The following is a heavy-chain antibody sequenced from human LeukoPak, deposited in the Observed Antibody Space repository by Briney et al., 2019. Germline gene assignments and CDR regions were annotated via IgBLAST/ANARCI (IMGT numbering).Heavy chain of an antibody. J-gene: IGHJ4*02. D-gene: IGHD3-22*01. V-gene: IGHV1-69*04. CDR3: ARETRMNYYDSSGYRALIDY. CDR1: GGTFSSYA. Sequence: SVKVSCKASGGTFSSYAISWVRQAPGQGLEWMGRIIPILGIANYAQKFQGRVTITADKSTSTAYMELSSLRSEDTAVYYCARETRMNYYDSSGYRALIDYWGQGTLVTVSP. CDR2: IIPILGIA.